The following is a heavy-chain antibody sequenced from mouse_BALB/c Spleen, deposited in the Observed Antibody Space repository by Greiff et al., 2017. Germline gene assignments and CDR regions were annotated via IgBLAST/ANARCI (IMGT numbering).Heavy chain of an antibody. Sequence: QVQLQQSGAELVKPGASVKLSCKASGYTFTSYWMHWVKQRPGQGLEWIGEIDPSDSYTNYNQKFKGKATLTVDKSSSTAYMQLSSLTSEDSAVYYCARSDSYYYGSSPHYYFDYWGQGTTLTVSS. CDR3: ARSDSYYYGSSPHYYFDY. D-gene: IGHD1-1*01. J-gene: IGHJ2*01. CDR2: IDPSDSYT. V-gene: IGHV1-69*02. CDR1: GYTFTSYW.